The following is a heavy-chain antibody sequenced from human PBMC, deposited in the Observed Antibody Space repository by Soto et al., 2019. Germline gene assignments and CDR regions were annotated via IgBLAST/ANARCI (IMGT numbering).Heavy chain of an antibody. J-gene: IGHJ6*02. D-gene: IGHD6-13*01. Sequence: GESLKISCKGSGYSFTTYWIGWVRQMPGKGLEWMGIFYPGDSQIIYSPSFQGQVSISVDKSISTAYLQWGSLKASDTAMYYCARSKYSTNWNHGIDVRGQGTTVTVSS. CDR2: FYPGDSQI. CDR1: GYSFTTYW. CDR3: ARSKYSTNWNHGIDV. V-gene: IGHV5-51*01.